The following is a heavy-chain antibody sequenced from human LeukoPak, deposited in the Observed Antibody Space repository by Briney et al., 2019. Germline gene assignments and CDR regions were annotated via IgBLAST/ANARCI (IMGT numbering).Heavy chain of an antibody. V-gene: IGHV3-48*04. CDR1: GFTFSNAW. J-gene: IGHJ4*02. CDR3: AREGTAVTTEFDY. Sequence: GGSLRLSCAASGFTFSNAWMNWVRQAPGKGLEWVSYISKSGSTIYYADSVKGRFTISRDNAKNSLYLQMNSLRAEDTAVYYCAREGTAVTTEFDYWGQGTLVTVSS. CDR2: ISKSGSTI. D-gene: IGHD4-17*01.